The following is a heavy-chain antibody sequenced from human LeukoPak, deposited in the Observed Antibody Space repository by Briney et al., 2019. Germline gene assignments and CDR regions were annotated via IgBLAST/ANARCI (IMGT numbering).Heavy chain of an antibody. J-gene: IGHJ4*02. Sequence: GGSLRLSCAASGFTFSSYWMHWVRQAPGKGLVWVSRINSDGSSTNYADSVKGRFTISRDNAKNTLYLQMNSLRAEDTAVYYCARGPHTWIQLWVLDYWGQGTLVTVSS. CDR2: INSDGSST. D-gene: IGHD5-18*01. CDR3: ARGPHTWIQLWVLDY. V-gene: IGHV3-74*01. CDR1: GFTFSSYW.